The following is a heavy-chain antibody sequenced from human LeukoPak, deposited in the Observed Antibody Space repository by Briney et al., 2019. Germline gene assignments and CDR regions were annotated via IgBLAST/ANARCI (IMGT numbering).Heavy chain of an antibody. V-gene: IGHV4-34*01. D-gene: IGHD2-8*01. Sequence: SETLPPTWPVKGGSFTDYYLTWFRQPPGKGLEWIGEINHRGGTNYNPSLQSRVTISLDTSKSQFSLRLSSVTAADTAVYYCGRGGYCTNGVCYRPHFFYYYMDVWGKGTTVTVSS. CDR2: INHRGGT. CDR3: GRGGYCTNGVCYRPHFFYYYMDV. J-gene: IGHJ6*03. CDR1: GGSFTDYY.